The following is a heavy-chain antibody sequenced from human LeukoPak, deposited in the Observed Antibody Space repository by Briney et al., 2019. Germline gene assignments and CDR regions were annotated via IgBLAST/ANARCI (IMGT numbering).Heavy chain of an antibody. CDR1: GFTFSNYA. CDR3: VTASFDY. J-gene: IGHJ4*02. Sequence: GGSLRLSCAASGFTFSNYAMTWVRQAPGKGLERVSVISGSGSNTDYADSVKGRFTISRDNSKNTLYLQMNSLRAEDTAVYYCVTASFDYWGQGTLVTVSS. D-gene: IGHD5-18*01. V-gene: IGHV3-23*01. CDR2: ISGSGSNT.